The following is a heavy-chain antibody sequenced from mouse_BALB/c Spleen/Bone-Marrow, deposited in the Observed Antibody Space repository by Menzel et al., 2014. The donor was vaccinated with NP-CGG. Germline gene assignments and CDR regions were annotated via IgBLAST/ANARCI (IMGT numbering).Heavy chain of an antibody. CDR2: IYPSDSYT. D-gene: IGHD2-3*01. CDR3: TRDDGSFAY. CDR1: GYTFTSYW. J-gene: IGHJ3*01. V-gene: IGHV1-69*02. Sequence: LVESGAELVRPGASVKLSCKASGYTFTSYWINWVKQRPGQGLEWIGNIYPSDSYTNYNQKFKDKATLTVDKSSSTAYMQLSSPTSEDSAVYYCTRDDGSFAYGGQGTLVTVAA.